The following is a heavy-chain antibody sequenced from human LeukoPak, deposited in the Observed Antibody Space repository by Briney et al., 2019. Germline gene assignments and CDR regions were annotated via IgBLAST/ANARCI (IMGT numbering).Heavy chain of an antibody. Sequence: SETLSLTCAVYGGSFSGYYWSWIRQPPGKGLEWIGEINHSGSTNYNPSLKSRVTISVDTSKNQFSLKLSSVTAADTAVYYCASYSSGWSCFTEWGQGTLVTVPS. J-gene: IGHJ4*02. CDR2: INHSGST. CDR1: GGSFSGYY. D-gene: IGHD6-19*01. CDR3: ASYSSGWSCFTE. V-gene: IGHV4-34*01.